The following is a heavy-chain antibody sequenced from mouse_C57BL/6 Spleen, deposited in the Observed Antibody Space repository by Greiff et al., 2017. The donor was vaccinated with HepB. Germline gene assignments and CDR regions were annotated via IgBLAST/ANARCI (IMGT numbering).Heavy chain of an antibody. CDR3: VRHRGPYAMDY. CDR1: GFSFNTYA. Sequence: EVQLVEFGGGLVQPKGSLKLSCAASGFSFNTYAMNWVRQAPGKGLEWVARIRSKSNNYATYYADSVKDRFTISRDDSESMLYLQMNNLKTEDTAMYYCVRHRGPYAMDYWGQGTSVTVSS. CDR2: IRSKSNNYAT. J-gene: IGHJ4*01. V-gene: IGHV10-1*01. D-gene: IGHD3-1*01.